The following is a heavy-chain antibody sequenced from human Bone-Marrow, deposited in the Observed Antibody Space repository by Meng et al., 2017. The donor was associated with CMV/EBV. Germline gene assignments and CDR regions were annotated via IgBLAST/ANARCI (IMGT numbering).Heavy chain of an antibody. CDR3: ARQRRFGVVTTLPFDY. D-gene: IGHD3-3*01. Sequence: GGSLRLSCKGSGYSFTSYWIGWVRQMPGKGLEWMGIIYPGDSDTRYSPSFQGQVTISADKSISTAYLQWSSLKASDTAMYYCARQRRFGVVTTLPFDYWGQGALVTVSS. CDR1: GYSFTSYW. J-gene: IGHJ4*02. CDR2: IYPGDSDT. V-gene: IGHV5-51*01.